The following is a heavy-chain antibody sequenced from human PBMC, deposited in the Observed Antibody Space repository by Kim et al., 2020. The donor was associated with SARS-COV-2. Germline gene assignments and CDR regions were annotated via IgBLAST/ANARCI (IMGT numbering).Heavy chain of an antibody. CDR3: VRDQRGYTSEWFG. Sequence: GGSLRLSCAASRFTFSDYWMSWVRQAPGKGLEWVANINQDGSEKYYVDSVKGRFAISRDNAMNSLYLQINSLRAEDTAVYYCVRDQRGYTSEWFGWGQGTRVTVSS. CDR2: INQDGSEK. V-gene: IGHV3-7*03. D-gene: IGHD6-25*01. J-gene: IGHJ4*02. CDR1: RFTFSDYW.